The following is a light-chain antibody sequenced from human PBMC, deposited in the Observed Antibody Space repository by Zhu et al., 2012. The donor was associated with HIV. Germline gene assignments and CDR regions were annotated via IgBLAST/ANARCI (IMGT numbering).Light chain of an antibody. V-gene: IGKV3-20*01. CDR3: QQFGSSPLT. CDR2: GAS. CDR1: QSINTY. Sequence: DIVLTQSPGTLSLSPGERATLSCRASQSINTYLAWYQQKPGQAPRLLIYGASSRATGIPDRFSGSGSGTDFTLTINRLEPEDFAVYYCQQFGSSPLTFGGGTKVEIK. J-gene: IGKJ4*01.